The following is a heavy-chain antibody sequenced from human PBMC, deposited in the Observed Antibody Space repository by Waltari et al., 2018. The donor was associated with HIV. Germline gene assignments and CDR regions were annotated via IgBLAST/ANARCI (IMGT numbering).Heavy chain of an antibody. CDR3: ARDPLRIVATIPGFDY. J-gene: IGHJ4*02. D-gene: IGHD5-12*01. CDR2: IMYDGSKK. V-gene: IGHV3-33*01. CDR1: GFTFSSYG. Sequence: QVQLVEPGGGVVQLGRSLRLSCAASGFTFSSYGMHWGRQAPGKGLEWVAVIMYDGSKKYYADSVKGRFTISRDNSKNTLYLQMNSLRAEDTAVYYCARDPLRIVATIPGFDYWGQGTLVTVSS.